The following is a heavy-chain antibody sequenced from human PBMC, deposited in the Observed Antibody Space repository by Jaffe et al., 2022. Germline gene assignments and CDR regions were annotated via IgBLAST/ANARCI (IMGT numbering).Heavy chain of an antibody. CDR1: GFTFSSYS. V-gene: IGHV3-21*01. Sequence: EVQLVESGGGLVKPGGSLRLSCAASGFTFSSYSMNWVRQAPGKGLEWVSSISSSSSYIYYADSVKGRFTISRDNAKNSLYLQMNSLRAEDTAVYYCARGRGGEPRTFDYWGQGTLVTVSS. CDR2: ISSSSSYI. J-gene: IGHJ4*02. CDR3: ARGRGGEPRTFDY. D-gene: IGHD6-25*01.